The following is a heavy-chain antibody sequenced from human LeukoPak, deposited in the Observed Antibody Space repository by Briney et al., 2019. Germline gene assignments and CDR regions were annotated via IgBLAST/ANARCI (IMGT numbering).Heavy chain of an antibody. CDR1: GFTFDDYG. D-gene: IGHD5-18*01. CDR2: INWNGGST. Sequence: GGSLRLSCAASGFTFDDYGMSWVLQAPGKGLEWVSGINWNGGSTGYADSVKGRFTISRDNAKNSLYLQMNSLRAEDTALYYCASTVDTAMDAERAPGYYMDVRGKGTTVTVSS. V-gene: IGHV3-20*04. CDR3: ASTVDTAMDAERAPGYYMDV. J-gene: IGHJ6*03.